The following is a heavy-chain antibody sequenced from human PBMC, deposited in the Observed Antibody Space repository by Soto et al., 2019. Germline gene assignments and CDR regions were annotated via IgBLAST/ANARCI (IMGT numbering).Heavy chain of an antibody. Sequence: SQTLSLTCAISVDSVSSNSASWNWIRQSPSRGLEWLGRTYYRSKWYNDYAVSVKSRITINPDTSKNQFSLQLNSVTPEDTAVYYCARFTSSSWSRDYSYYYMDVWGKGTTVTVSS. CDR3: ARFTSSSWSRDYSYYYMDV. V-gene: IGHV6-1*01. CDR2: TYYRSKWYN. CDR1: VDSVSSNSAS. J-gene: IGHJ6*03. D-gene: IGHD6-13*01.